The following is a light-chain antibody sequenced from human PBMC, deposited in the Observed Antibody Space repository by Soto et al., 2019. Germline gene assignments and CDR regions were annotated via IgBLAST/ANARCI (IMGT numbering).Light chain of an antibody. V-gene: IGKV3D-20*01. CDR1: QTLRRTY. CDR2: DAS. Sequence: ETVPFQSPGALSLTPGERATLNCGASQTLRRTYIAWYQQKPGLAPRLLIYDASSRATGIPDRFSGSGSGTDFTLTISRLEPEDFAVYYCQPYGSSVTFGQGTRLEIK. J-gene: IGKJ5*01. CDR3: QPYGSSVT.